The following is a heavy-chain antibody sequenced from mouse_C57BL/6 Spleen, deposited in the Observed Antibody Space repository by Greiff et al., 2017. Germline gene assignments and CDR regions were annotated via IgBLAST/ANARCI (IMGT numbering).Heavy chain of an antibody. J-gene: IGHJ4*01. CDR3: ARDTDYDYAGAMDY. V-gene: IGHV5-16*01. Sequence: EVQLVESEGGLVQPGRSMKLSCTASGFTFSDYYMAWVRQVPEKGLEWVANINYDGSSTYYLDSLKSRFIISRDNAKNILYLQMSSLKSEDTATYYCARDTDYDYAGAMDYWGQGTSVTVSS. CDR1: GFTFSDYY. CDR2: INYDGSST. D-gene: IGHD2-4*01.